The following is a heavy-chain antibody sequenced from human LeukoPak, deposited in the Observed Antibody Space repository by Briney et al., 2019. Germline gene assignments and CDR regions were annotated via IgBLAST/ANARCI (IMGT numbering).Heavy chain of an antibody. CDR2: IYTSGST. CDR3: ARRATKGAFDI. J-gene: IGHJ3*02. V-gene: IGHV4-61*02. CDR1: GGSISSGSYY. D-gene: IGHD1-26*01. Sequence: SQTLSLTCTVSGGSISSGSYYWSWIRQPAGKGLEWIGRIYTSGSTNYNPSLKSRVTISVDTSKNQFSLKLSSVTAADTAVYYCARRATKGAFDIWGQGTMVTVSS.